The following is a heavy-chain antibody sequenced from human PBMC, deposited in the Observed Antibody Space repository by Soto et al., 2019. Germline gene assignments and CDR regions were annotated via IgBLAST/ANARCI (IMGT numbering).Heavy chain of an antibody. V-gene: IGHV3-11*01. CDR3: AIRGSSSGGRVY. Sequence: QVQLVASGGGLVKPGVSLRLSCAASGFTCSDYYMSWIRQAPGEGLEWVSYISSSGSTISYADSVKGRVTISRDNAKNSLYLQMSSLRAEDTAVYDCAIRGSSSGGRVYLGQGTLVTVAS. CDR1: GFTCSDYY. J-gene: IGHJ4*02. D-gene: IGHD6-6*01. CDR2: ISSSGSTI.